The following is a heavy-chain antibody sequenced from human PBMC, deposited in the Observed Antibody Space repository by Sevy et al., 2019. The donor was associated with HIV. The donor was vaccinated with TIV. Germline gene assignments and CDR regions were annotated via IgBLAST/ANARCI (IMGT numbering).Heavy chain of an antibody. CDR1: GFTFSDYY. Sequence: GGSLRLSCAASGFTFSDYYMSWIRQAPGKGLECVSYISSSDSTIYSADSVTGRFTISRDNAKKSLYLQMNSLGVEDTAVYYCARALYSSSWSRIYGMDVWGQGTTVTVSS. CDR2: ISSSDSTI. V-gene: IGHV3-11*01. CDR3: ARALYSSSWSRIYGMDV. J-gene: IGHJ6*02. D-gene: IGHD6-13*01.